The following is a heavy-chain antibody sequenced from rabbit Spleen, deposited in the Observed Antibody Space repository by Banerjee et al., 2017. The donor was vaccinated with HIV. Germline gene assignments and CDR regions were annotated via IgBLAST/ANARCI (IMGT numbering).Heavy chain of an antibody. Sequence: QSLEESGGGLVQPGASLTLTCTASGIDLSRAYYMWWVRQAPGKGLEWVACIRGGSTDTTYYASWAKGRFTISETSSTTVTLQMTSLTAADTATYFCARDLAGVIGWNFYLWGPGHPRHRL. CDR2: IRGGSTDTT. CDR1: GIDLSRAYY. V-gene: IGHV1S40*01. J-gene: IGHJ4*01. CDR3: ARDLAGVIGWNFYL. D-gene: IGHD4-1*01.